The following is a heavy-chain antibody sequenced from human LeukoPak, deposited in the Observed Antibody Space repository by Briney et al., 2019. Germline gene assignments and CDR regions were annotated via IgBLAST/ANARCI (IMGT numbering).Heavy chain of an antibody. V-gene: IGHV4-34*01. Sequence: GSLRLSCAASGFTFSSYALHWVRQAPGKGLEWIGEINHSGSTTYHPSLKSRVTISVDTSKNQFSLKLSSVTAPDTAVYYCATVALVAWVFDPWGQGTLVTVSS. CDR1: GFTFSSYA. CDR3: ATVALVAWVFDP. CDR2: INHSGST. J-gene: IGHJ5*02. D-gene: IGHD5-12*01.